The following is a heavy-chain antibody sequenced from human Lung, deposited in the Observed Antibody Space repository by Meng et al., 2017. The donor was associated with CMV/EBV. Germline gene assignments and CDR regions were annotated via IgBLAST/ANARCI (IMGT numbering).Heavy chain of an antibody. CDR3: LRRSGGSV. CDR2: IPHRGSS. CDR1: GDSITNHNW. D-gene: IGHD3-10*01. V-gene: IGHV4-4*02. Sequence: QLPVRGSGPALVKPSQTLSVTCAVSGDSITNHNWWAWVRQPPGKGLEWIGEIPHRGSSAYNPSLKSRVSMSIDKSKNQFSLKLTSVTAADTAVYHCLRRSGGSVWGQGTLVTVSS. J-gene: IGHJ1*01.